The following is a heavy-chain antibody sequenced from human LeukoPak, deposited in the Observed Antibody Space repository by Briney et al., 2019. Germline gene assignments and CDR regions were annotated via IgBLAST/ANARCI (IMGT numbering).Heavy chain of an antibody. CDR2: ISSSSSYI. Sequence: GGSLRLSCAASGFTFSSYSMNWVRQAPGKGLEWVSSISSSSSYIYYADSVKGRFTISRDNAKNSLYLQMNSLRAEDTAVYYCAREYFDWLGPDYWGQGTLVTVSS. V-gene: IGHV3-21*01. CDR3: AREYFDWLGPDY. D-gene: IGHD3-9*01. J-gene: IGHJ4*02. CDR1: GFTFSSYS.